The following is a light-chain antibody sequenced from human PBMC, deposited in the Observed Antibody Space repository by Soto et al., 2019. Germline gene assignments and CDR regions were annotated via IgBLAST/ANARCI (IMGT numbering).Light chain of an antibody. CDR1: QSVSSN. J-gene: IGKJ4*01. V-gene: IGKV3-15*01. CDR3: QQYNNWPRG. CDR2: GAS. Sequence: EIVMTQSPATLSVSPGERATLSCRASQSVSSNLAWYQQKPGQAPRLLIYGASTRATGIPARFSGSGSGTEFTLTISSLQSADFAVYYCQQYNNWPRGFGGGTKVEIK.